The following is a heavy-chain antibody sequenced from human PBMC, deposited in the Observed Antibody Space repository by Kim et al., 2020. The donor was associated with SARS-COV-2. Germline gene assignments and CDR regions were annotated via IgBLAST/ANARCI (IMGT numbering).Heavy chain of an antibody. CDR1: GGSISSSNW. V-gene: IGHV4-4*02. Sequence: SETLSLTCAVSGGSISSSNWWSWVRQPPGKGLEWIGEIYHSGSTNYNPSLKSRVTISVDKSKNQFSLKLSSVTAADTAVYYCARAATVTTSYYYYYYGMDVWGQGTTVTVSS. D-gene: IGHD4-17*01. J-gene: IGHJ6*02. CDR3: ARAATVTTSYYYYYYGMDV. CDR2: IYHSGST.